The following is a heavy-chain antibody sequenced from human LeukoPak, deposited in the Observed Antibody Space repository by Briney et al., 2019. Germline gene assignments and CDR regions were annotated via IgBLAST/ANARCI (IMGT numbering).Heavy chain of an antibody. CDR2: ISGSGGST. CDR3: AKDHGSSSSTGEYFDY. CDR1: GFTFSSYA. Sequence: GGSLRLSCAASGFTFSSYAMSWVRQAPGKGLEWVSAISGSGGSTYYADSVKGRFTISRDNSKNTLYLQMNSLRAEDTAVYYCAKDHGSSSSTGEYFDYWGQGTLVTVSS. J-gene: IGHJ4*02. V-gene: IGHV3-23*01. D-gene: IGHD6-6*01.